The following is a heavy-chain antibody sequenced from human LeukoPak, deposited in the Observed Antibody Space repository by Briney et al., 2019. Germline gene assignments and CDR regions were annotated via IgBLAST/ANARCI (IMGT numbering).Heavy chain of an antibody. D-gene: IGHD5-18*01. CDR1: GFTFSNAW. Sequence: GGSLRLSCAASGFTFSNAWMSWVRQAPGKGLEWVGRIKSKTDGGTTDYAAPVKGRFTISRDDSKNTLYLQMNSLKTEDTAVYYYTTAGYPAMATDYWGQGTLVTVSS. CDR2: IKSKTDGGTT. V-gene: IGHV3-15*01. CDR3: TTAGYPAMATDY. J-gene: IGHJ4*02.